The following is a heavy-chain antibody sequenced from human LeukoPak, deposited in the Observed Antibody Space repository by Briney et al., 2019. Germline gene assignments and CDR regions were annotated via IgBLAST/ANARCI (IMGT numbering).Heavy chain of an antibody. V-gene: IGHV1-2*02. Sequence: VASVKVSCKASGYTITGYYMHWVRQAPGQGLEWMGWINPNSGGTNYAQKFQGRVTMTRDTSISTAYMELSRLRPDDTAVYYCAREGSSSGWLPFDYWGQGTLVTVSS. CDR2: INPNSGGT. CDR3: AREGSSSGWLPFDY. J-gene: IGHJ4*02. D-gene: IGHD6-19*01. CDR1: GYTITGYY.